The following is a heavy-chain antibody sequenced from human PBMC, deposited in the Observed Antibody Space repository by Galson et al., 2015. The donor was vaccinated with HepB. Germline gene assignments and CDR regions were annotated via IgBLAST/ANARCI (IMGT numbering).Heavy chain of an antibody. V-gene: IGHV1-18*01. CDR1: GYTFTSYG. J-gene: IGHJ4*02. CDR3: ARSKPGLRCLDY. D-gene: IGHD4-17*01. Sequence: SVKASCKASGYTFTSYGISWVRQAPGQGLEWMGWISAYNGNTNYAQKLQGRVTMTTDTSTSTAYMELRSLRSDDTAVYYCARSKPGLRCLDYWGQGTLVTVSS. CDR2: ISAYNGNT.